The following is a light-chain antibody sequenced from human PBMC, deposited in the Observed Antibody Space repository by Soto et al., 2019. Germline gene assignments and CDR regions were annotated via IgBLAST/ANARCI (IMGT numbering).Light chain of an antibody. J-gene: IGLJ3*02. CDR1: SGNSTNNY. Sequence: NFMLTQPHSVSECPGKTVAISCTRSSGNSTNNYVQWYQQRPGSSPTTVIYDDDQRPSGVPDRFSGFIDRSSNSASLTISGLTTGDEADYYCLSYDGSRQGVFGGGTKLTVL. V-gene: IGLV6-57*01. CDR2: DDD. CDR3: LSYDGSRQGV.